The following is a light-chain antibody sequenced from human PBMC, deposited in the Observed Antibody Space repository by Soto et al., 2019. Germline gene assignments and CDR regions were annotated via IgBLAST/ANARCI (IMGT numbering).Light chain of an antibody. J-gene: IGKJ1*01. CDR1: QTVLSSSNNKNY. Sequence: DIVMTQSPDSLAVSLGERATINRKSSQTVLSSSNNKNYLAWYQHKPGQPPKLLIYWASTRESGVPDRFSGSGSATDFTLTISSLQAEDVAVYYCQYYGTPRAFGQGTKVEIK. V-gene: IGKV4-1*01. CDR3: QYYGTPRA. CDR2: WAS.